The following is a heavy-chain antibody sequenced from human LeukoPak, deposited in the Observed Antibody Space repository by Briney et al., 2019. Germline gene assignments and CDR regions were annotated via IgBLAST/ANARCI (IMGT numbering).Heavy chain of an antibody. D-gene: IGHD3-22*01. V-gene: IGHV1-18*01. CDR2: ISAYNGNT. J-gene: IGHJ4*02. CDR3: AREGYYDSSGYRYLFYFDY. Sequence: APVKVSCKASGYTFTSYGISWVRQAPGQGLEWMGWISAYNGNTNYAQKLQGRVTMTTDTSTSTAYMELRSLRSDDTAVYYCAREGYYDSSGYRYLFYFDYWGQGTLVTVSS. CDR1: GYTFTSYG.